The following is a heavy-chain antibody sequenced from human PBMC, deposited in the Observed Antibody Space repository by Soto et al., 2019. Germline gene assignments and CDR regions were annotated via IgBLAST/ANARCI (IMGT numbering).Heavy chain of an antibody. Sequence: QVQLVESGGGVVQPGRSLRLSCAASGFTFSSCGMHWVRQAPGKGLEWVAVVTYEETEIHYADSVKGRFTISRDNSKNNGDLQMERLRVEDKAVYYCVKEQSSGYWRTADYWGQGTLITVSS. CDR3: VKEQSSGYWRTADY. CDR1: GFTFSSCG. CDR2: VTYEETEI. V-gene: IGHV3-30*18. D-gene: IGHD6-25*01. J-gene: IGHJ4*02.